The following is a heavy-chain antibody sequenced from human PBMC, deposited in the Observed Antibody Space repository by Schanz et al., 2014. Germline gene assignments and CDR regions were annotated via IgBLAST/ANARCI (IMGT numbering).Heavy chain of an antibody. CDR3: AKELYSGSHYGWFDP. D-gene: IGHD1-26*01. J-gene: IGHJ5*02. Sequence: VQLVESGGGLVQPGGSLRLSCAASGFTFSNFAIHWVRQAPGKGLEWVAVISYDGSHKDYADSVKGRFTISRDNSKNTLSLQMNSLRAEDTAVYYCAKELYSGSHYGWFDPWGQGTLVTVSS. V-gene: IGHV3-30*04. CDR1: GFTFSNFA. CDR2: ISYDGSHK.